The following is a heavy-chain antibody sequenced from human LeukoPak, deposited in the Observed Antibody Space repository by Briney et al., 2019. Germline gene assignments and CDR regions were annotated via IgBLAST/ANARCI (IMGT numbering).Heavy chain of an antibody. CDR1: GFTFSSYA. CDR2: ISYDGSNK. J-gene: IGHJ6*03. Sequence: QPGGSLRLSCAASGFTFSSYAMHWVRQAPGKGLEWVAVISYDGSNKYYADSVKGRFTISRDNSKNTLYLQMNSLRAEDTAVYYCARGATDYGDYYYYYMDVWGKGTTVTISS. CDR3: ARGATDYGDYYYYYMDV. D-gene: IGHD4-17*01. V-gene: IGHV3-30*04.